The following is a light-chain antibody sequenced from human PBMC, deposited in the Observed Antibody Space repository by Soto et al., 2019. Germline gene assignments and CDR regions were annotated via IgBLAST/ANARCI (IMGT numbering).Light chain of an antibody. CDR2: GTS. CDR1: SSNIGSNY. V-gene: IGLV1-47*01. J-gene: IGLJ3*02. Sequence: QAVLTQSPSASGTPGQRVTISCSGSSSNIGSNYVYWYQQLPGTAPKLLIYGTSNRPSGVPDRFSGSKSGTSASLAITGLQAEDEAHYFCQSYDFTLGAFWVFGGGTKVTVL. CDR3: QSYDFTLGAFWV.